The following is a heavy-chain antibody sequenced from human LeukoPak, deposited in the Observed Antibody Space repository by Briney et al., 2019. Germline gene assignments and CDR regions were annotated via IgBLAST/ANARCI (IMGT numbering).Heavy chain of an antibody. D-gene: IGHD5-18*01. V-gene: IGHV3-30*02. Sequence: GGSLRLSCAASGFTFSSSGMHCGRQPASKRLGWGAFMLYEVINKFYADSVKGRFTISRDNSKTTMYLQMDSLRAEDTAVFYCAKAGPGYTEPSSLHYWGQGTLVTVSS. J-gene: IGHJ4*02. CDR3: AKAGPGYTEPSSLHY. CDR2: MLYEVINK. CDR1: GFTFSSSG.